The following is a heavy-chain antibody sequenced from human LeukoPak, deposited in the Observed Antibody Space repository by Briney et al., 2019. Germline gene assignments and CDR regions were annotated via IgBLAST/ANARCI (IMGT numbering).Heavy chain of an antibody. D-gene: IGHD2-2*02. CDR3: ARALLGYCSSTSCYTPFY. CDR1: GFTFSSYS. J-gene: IGHJ4*02. CDR2: ISSSSSYI. V-gene: IGHV3-21*01. Sequence: PGGSLRLSCAASGFTFSSYSMNWVRQAPGKGLEWVSSISSSSSYIYYADSVKGRFTISRDNAKNSLYLQMNSLRAEDTAVYYCARALLGYCSSTSCYTPFYWGQGTLVTVSS.